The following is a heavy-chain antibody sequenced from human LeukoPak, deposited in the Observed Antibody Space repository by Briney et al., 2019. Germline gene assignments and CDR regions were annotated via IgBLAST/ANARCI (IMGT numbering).Heavy chain of an antibody. J-gene: IGHJ4*02. Sequence: ASVKVSCKASGYSFTSNVISWVRQAPGQGLEWMGWISAYNGNTNYAQKLQGRVTMTTDTSTSTAYMELRSLRSDDTAVYYCARDRSIAVAGSPGYWGQGTLVTVSS. D-gene: IGHD6-19*01. CDR1: GYSFTSNV. V-gene: IGHV1-18*01. CDR3: ARDRSIAVAGSPGY. CDR2: ISAYNGNT.